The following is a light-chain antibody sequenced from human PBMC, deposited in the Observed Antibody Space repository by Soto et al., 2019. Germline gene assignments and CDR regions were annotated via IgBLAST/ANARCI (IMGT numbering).Light chain of an antibody. J-gene: IGKJ2*01. Sequence: EIVLTQSPGTLSLSPGERATLSCRASQSVSSSYLAWYQQTPGQAPRLLIYGASSRATGIPDRFSGSRSGTDFTLTISRLEPEDFALYYCQQYRSSPRTFGQGTKLEIK. CDR2: GAS. V-gene: IGKV3-20*01. CDR1: QSVSSSY. CDR3: QQYRSSPRT.